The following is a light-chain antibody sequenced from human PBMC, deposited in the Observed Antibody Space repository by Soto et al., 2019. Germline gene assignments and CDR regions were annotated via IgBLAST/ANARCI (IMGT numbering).Light chain of an antibody. J-gene: IGKJ1*01. V-gene: IGKV1-5*01. CDR1: QSISTW. CDR2: DAS. CDR3: QQYSTYMWT. Sequence: DIQMTQSPSTLSAYVGDRVTITCRASQSISTWLAWYQQKPGKAPKLLIFDASNLESGVPSRFSGSGSGTEFTLTISSLQPDDFATYHCQQYSTYMWTFGQGTKVDIK.